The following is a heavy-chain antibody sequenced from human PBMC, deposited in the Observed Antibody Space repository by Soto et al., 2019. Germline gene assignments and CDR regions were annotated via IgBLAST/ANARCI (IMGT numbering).Heavy chain of an antibody. CDR2: IYYSGST. CDR3: ARDSRRGSRFDP. CDR1: VGSVSSGDYY. D-gene: IGHD3-10*01. V-gene: IGHV4-30-4*01. Sequence: PSETLSLTCTVSVGSVSSGDYYWSWIRQPPGKGLEWIGYIYYSGSTYYNPSLKSRVTISVDTSKNQFSLKLSSVTAADTAVYYCARDSRRGSRFDPWGQGTLVTVSS. J-gene: IGHJ5*02.